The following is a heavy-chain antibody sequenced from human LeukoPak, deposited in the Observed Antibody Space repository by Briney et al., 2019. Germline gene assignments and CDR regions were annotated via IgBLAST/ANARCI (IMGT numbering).Heavy chain of an antibody. CDR3: ARRVYLHGTAGTTRRPDAFDI. CDR1: GYSFTSYW. V-gene: IGHV5-51*07. Sequence: GESLKISCKGSGYSFTSYWIGWVHQMPGKGLEWMGIIYPGDSDTRYSPSFQGQVTISADKSISTAYLQWSSLKASDTAMYYCARRVYLHGTAGTTRRPDAFDIWGQGTMVTVSS. J-gene: IGHJ3*02. CDR2: IYPGDSDT. D-gene: IGHD1-1*01.